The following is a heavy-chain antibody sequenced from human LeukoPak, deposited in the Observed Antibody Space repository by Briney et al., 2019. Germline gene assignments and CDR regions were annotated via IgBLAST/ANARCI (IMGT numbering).Heavy chain of an antibody. CDR3: ARRYCSSTSCTLDY. J-gene: IGHJ4*02. Sequence: GGSLRLSCAASGFTFSTYEMNWVRQAPGRGLEWVSYIGSGGSTTYYADSVKGRLTISRDNAKNSLYLQMNNLRGDDTAVYYCARRYCSSTSCTLDYWGQGTQVTVSS. CDR2: IGSGGSTT. CDR1: GFTFSTYE. D-gene: IGHD2-2*01. V-gene: IGHV3-48*03.